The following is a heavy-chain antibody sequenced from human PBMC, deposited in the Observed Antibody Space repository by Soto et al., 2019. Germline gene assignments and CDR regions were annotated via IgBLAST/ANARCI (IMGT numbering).Heavy chain of an antibody. J-gene: IGHJ4*02. CDR3: AREGDCTNGVCYDY. D-gene: IGHD2-8*01. V-gene: IGHV4-31*03. CDR2: IYYSGTT. CDR1: GGSISSGGYS. Sequence: PSETLSLTCTVSGGSISSGGYSWIWIRQHPGKGLEWIGYIYYSGTTYYNPSLKSRVTISVDTSKNQFSLNLSSVTAADTAVCYCAREGDCTNGVCYDYWGQGTLVTVSS.